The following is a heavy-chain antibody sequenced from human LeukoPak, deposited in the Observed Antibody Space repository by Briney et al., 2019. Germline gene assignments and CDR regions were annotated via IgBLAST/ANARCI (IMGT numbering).Heavy chain of an antibody. CDR3: ARHRREMIVVVITLYDAFDI. CDR1: GFTFSSYG. Sequence: GGSLRLSCAASGFTFSSYGMHWVRQAPGKGLEWVAFIRYDGSNKYYADSVKGRFTISRDNSKNTLYLQMNSLRAEDTAVYYCARHRREMIVVVITLYDAFDIWGQGTMVTVSS. J-gene: IGHJ3*02. D-gene: IGHD3-22*01. CDR2: IRYDGSNK. V-gene: IGHV3-30*02.